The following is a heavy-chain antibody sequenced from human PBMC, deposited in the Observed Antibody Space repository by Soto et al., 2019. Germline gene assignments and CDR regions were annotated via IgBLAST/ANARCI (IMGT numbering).Heavy chain of an antibody. CDR3: ATEYWRDAFDI. D-gene: IGHD2-8*02. Sequence: QVQLVQSGAEVKKPGASVKVSCKVSGYTLTELSMHWVRQAPGKGLEWMGGFDPEGGETIYAQKFQGRVTMNEDTSTDTAYMELSSLRSQDTAVYYCATEYWRDAFDISGQGTMVTVSS. J-gene: IGHJ3*02. V-gene: IGHV1-24*01. CDR1: GYTLTELS. CDR2: FDPEGGET.